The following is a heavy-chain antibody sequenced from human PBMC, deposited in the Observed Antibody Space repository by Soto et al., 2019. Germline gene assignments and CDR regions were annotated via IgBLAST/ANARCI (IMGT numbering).Heavy chain of an antibody. CDR1: GYTFTSYY. J-gene: IGHJ3*02. CDR3: VRNGEADDAFDI. Sequence: PSVKVSCKASGYTFTSYYMHWVRQAPGQGLEWMGIINPSGGSTSYAQKFQGRVTMTRDTSTSTVYMELSRLRSDDTAVYYCVRNGEADDAFDIWGQGTMVTVSS. CDR2: INPSGGST. V-gene: IGHV1-46*01.